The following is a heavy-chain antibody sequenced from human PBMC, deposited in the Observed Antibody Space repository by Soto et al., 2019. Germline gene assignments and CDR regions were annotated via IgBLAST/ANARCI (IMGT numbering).Heavy chain of an antibody. V-gene: IGHV1-2*02. J-gene: IGHJ4*02. CDR3: ARDPTYYYDSSGYYYPHY. Sequence: ASVKVSCKVSGYTLTELSMHWVRQAPGQGLEWMGWINPNSGGTNYAQKFQGRVTMTRDTSISTAYMELSRLRSDDTAVYYCARDPTYYYDSSGYYYPHYWGQGTLVTVSS. CDR1: GYTLTELS. D-gene: IGHD3-22*01. CDR2: INPNSGGT.